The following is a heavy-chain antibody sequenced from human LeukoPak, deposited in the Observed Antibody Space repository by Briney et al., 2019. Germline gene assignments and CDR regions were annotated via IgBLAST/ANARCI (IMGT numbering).Heavy chain of an antibody. J-gene: IGHJ6*02. CDR1: GYTFTSYD. CDR2: MNPNSGNT. V-gene: IGHV1-8*01. Sequence: GASVKISCKASGYTFTSYDINWVRQATGQGLEWMGWMNPNSGNTGYAQKFQGRVTMTRNTSISTAYMELSSLRSEDTAVYYCASCSGGSCYTNYYYYGMDVWGQGTTVTVSS. CDR3: ASCSGGSCYTNYYYYGMDV. D-gene: IGHD2-15*01.